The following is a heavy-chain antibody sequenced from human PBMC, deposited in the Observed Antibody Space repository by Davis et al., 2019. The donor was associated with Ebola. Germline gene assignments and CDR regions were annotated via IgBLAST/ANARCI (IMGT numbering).Heavy chain of an antibody. D-gene: IGHD2-15*01. Sequence: AASVKVSCKTSGYSFSSYGISWVRQAPGQGLEWMGWINGYNGNTNYAQILQGRVTMTTDTSTGTAYMELRSLRSDDTAVYYCAREDIVVVVAAPSEYYYYGMDVWGKGTTVTVSS. V-gene: IGHV1-18*01. CDR3: AREDIVVVVAAPSEYYYYGMDV. J-gene: IGHJ6*04. CDR1: GYSFSSYG. CDR2: INGYNGNT.